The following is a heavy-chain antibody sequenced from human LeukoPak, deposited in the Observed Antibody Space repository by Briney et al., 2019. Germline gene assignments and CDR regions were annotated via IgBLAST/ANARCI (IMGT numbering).Heavy chain of an antibody. V-gene: IGHV3-33*01. CDR1: GFTFSSYG. Sequence: GGSLRLSCAASGFTFSSYGMHWVRQAPGKGLEWVAVIWYDGSNKYYADSVKGRFTISRGNSKNTLYLQMNSLRAEDTAVYYCARDQGYDSSGPDYWGQGTLVTVSS. CDR3: ARDQGYDSSGPDY. J-gene: IGHJ4*02. CDR2: IWYDGSNK. D-gene: IGHD3-22*01.